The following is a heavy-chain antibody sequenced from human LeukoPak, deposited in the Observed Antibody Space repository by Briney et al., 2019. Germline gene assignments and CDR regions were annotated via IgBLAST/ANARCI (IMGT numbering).Heavy chain of an antibody. J-gene: IGHJ4*02. CDR1: GYTFTIYY. V-gene: IGHV1-46*01. CDR2: INPSGGST. CDR3: ARDGPSLTGFDY. D-gene: IGHD1-14*01. Sequence: VASVKVSCKASGYTFTIYYMHWVRQVPGQGLEWMGIINPSGGSTSYAQKFQGRVTMTRDTSTSTVYMELSSLRSEDTAVYYCARDGPSLTGFDYWGQGTLVTVSS.